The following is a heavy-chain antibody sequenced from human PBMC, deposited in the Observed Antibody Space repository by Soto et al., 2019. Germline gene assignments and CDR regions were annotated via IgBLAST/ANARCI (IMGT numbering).Heavy chain of an antibody. D-gene: IGHD3-22*01. V-gene: IGHV1-69*13. Sequence: SVKVSCKASVGTFSSYAISWVRQAPGQGLEWMGGIIPIFGTANYAQKFQGRVTITADESTSTAYTELSSLRSEDTAVYCCASPRDYDSSGYGPSDAFDIWGQGTMVTVSS. CDR2: IIPIFGTA. CDR3: ASPRDYDSSGYGPSDAFDI. CDR1: VGTFSSYA. J-gene: IGHJ3*02.